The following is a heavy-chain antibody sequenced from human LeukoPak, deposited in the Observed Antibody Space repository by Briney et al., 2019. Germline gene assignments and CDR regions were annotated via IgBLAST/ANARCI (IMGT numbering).Heavy chain of an antibody. J-gene: IGHJ4*02. V-gene: IGHV4-34*01. CDR1: GGSFSGYY. CDR2: INHSGST. Sequence: SETLSLTCAVYGGSFSGYYCSWIRQPPGKGLEWIGEINHSGSTNYNPSLKSRVTISVDTSKNQFSLKLSSVTAADTAVYYCARGLEDCSGGSCYFSPFDYWGQGTLVTVSS. D-gene: IGHD2-15*01. CDR3: ARGLEDCSGGSCYFSPFDY.